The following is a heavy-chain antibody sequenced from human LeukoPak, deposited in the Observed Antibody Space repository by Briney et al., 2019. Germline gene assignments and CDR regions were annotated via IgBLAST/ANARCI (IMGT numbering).Heavy chain of an antibody. J-gene: IGHJ4*02. CDR2: ISGSDGST. CDR3: AKGRGYCTGGSCYSDY. Sequence: GGSLRLSCTASGFTFSNYAMSRVRQAPGKGLEWVSTISGSDGSTYYADSVKGRFTISRDNSKNTLYLQMNSLRVEDTAIYYCAKGRGYCTGGSCYSDYWGQGTLVTVSP. CDR1: GFTFSNYA. V-gene: IGHV3-23*01. D-gene: IGHD2-15*01.